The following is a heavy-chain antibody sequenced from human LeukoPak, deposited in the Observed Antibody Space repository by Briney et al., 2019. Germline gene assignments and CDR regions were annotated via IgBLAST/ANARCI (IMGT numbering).Heavy chain of an antibody. D-gene: IGHD3-10*01. V-gene: IGHV4-59*01. CDR2: IYYSGST. J-gene: IGHJ4*02. CDR3: ARGRFGELSGY. Sequence: SETLSLTCTVSGGSISSYYWSWIRQPPGKGLEWIGYIYYSGSTNYNPSLKSRVTISVDTSKNQFSLKLSSVTAADTAVYYCARGRFGELSGYWGQGTLVTVSS. CDR1: GGSISSYY.